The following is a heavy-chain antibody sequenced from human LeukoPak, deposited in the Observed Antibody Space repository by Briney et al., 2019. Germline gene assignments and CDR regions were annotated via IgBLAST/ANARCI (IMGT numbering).Heavy chain of an antibody. CDR1: GGSFSGYY. V-gene: IGHV4-34*01. CDR2: INHSGST. D-gene: IGHD1-26*01. CDR3: ARGLGARDY. J-gene: IGHJ4*02. Sequence: PSETLSLTCAVYGGSFSGYYWSWIRQPPGKGLEWIGEINHSGSTNYNPTVNSRVTISVDTSKNQFSLKLSSVTAADTAVYYCARGLGARDYWGQGTLVTVSS.